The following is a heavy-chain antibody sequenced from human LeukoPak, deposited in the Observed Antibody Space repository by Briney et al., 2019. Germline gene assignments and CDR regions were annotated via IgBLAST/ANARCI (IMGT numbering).Heavy chain of an antibody. V-gene: IGHV4-31*11. J-gene: IGHJ6*03. Sequence: SETLSLTRAVYGGSFSGYYWSWIRQHPGKGLEWIGYIYYSGSTYYNPSLKSRVTISVDTSKDQFSLKLSSVTAADTAVYYCAGSSWALYYYYYYMDVWGKGTTVAVSS. CDR1: GGSFSGYY. D-gene: IGHD6-13*01. CDR3: AGSSWALYYYYYYMDV. CDR2: IYYSGST.